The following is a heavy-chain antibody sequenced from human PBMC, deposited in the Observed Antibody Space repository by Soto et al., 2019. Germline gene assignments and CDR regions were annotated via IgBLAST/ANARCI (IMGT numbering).Heavy chain of an antibody. CDR3: ARDSQWYDTSVGMEV. V-gene: IGHV1-3*01. CDR1: GYTFTRYS. D-gene: IGHD3-22*01. Sequence: QVQLGQSGDEVKKPGASVKISCKASGYTFTRYSIHWVRQAPGQSREWMGWTNAGNGNTKYSQKFQGRVTITRDTSETTAYMELSSLRSEDTSVYYCARDSQWYDTSVGMEVWGQGTTVTVSS. J-gene: IGHJ6*02. CDR2: TNAGNGNT.